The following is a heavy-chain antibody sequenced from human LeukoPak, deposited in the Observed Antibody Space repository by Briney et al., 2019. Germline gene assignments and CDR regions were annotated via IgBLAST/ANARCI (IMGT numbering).Heavy chain of an antibody. CDR2: ISGSGGST. J-gene: IGHJ4*02. Sequence: HSGGSLRLSCAASGFTFSSYAMSWVRQAPRKGLEWVSAISGSGGSTYYADSVKGRFTISRNNSKNTLYLQMNSLRAEDTAVYYCAKAPLYSGYAFDYWGQGTLVTVSS. D-gene: IGHD5-12*01. CDR3: AKAPLYSGYAFDY. CDR1: GFTFSSYA. V-gene: IGHV3-23*01.